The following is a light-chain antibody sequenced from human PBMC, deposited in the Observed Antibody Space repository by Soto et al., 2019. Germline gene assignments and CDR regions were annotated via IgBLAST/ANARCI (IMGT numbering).Light chain of an antibody. V-gene: IGLV2-8*01. CDR1: SSDVGAYDY. CDR3: SSYRSGNTPYV. CDR2: EIN. Sequence: QSVLTQPPSASGSPGQSVTISCTGTSSDVGAYDYVSWYQQHPGKAPKLMIYEINKRPSGVPDRFSGSKSGNTASLTVSGLQAEDEADYYCSSYRSGNTPYVFGLGTKLTVL. J-gene: IGLJ1*01.